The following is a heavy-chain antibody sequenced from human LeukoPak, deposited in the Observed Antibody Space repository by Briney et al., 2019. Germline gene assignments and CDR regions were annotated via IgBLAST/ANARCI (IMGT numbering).Heavy chain of an antibody. D-gene: IGHD2-8*02. V-gene: IGHV3-66*01. J-gene: IGHJ6*03. CDR3: AGGPLVDYYYYYMDV. CDR1: GFTVSSNY. Sequence: GGSLRLSCAASGFTVSSNYMSWVRQAPGKGLEWVSVIYSGGSTYYADSVKGRFTISRDNSKNTLYLQMNSLRAEDTAVYYCAGGPLVDYYYYYMDVWGKGTTVTISS. CDR2: IYSGGST.